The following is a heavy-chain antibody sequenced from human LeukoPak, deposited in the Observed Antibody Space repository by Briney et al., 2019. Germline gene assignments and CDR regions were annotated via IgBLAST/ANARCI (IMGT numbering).Heavy chain of an antibody. V-gene: IGHV1-18*01. CDR2: ISAYNGNT. D-gene: IGHD1-26*01. CDR1: GYTFTSYG. Sequence: ASVKVSCKASGYTFTSYGISWVRQAPGQGLEWMGWISAYNGNTNYAQKFQGRVTMTEDTSTDTAYMELSSLRSEDTAVYYCATWPLIVGAVNDAFDIWGQGTMVTVSS. J-gene: IGHJ3*02. CDR3: ATWPLIVGAVNDAFDI.